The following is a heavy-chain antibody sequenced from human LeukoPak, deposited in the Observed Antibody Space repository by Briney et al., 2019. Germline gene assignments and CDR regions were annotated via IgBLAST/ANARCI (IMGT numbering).Heavy chain of an antibody. CDR2: IYYSGST. CDR1: GGSISSSSYY. CDR3: ARHGPGAPYYMDV. Sequence: PSETLSLTCTVSGGSISSSSYYWGWIRQPPGKGLEWIGSIYYSGSTYYNPSLKSRVTISLDTSKNQFSLKLSSVTAADTAVYYCARHGPGAPYYMDVWGKGTTVTVSS. V-gene: IGHV4-39*01. D-gene: IGHD7-27*01. J-gene: IGHJ6*03.